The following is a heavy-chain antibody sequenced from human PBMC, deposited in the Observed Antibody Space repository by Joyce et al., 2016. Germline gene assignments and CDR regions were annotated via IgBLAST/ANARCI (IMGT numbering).Heavy chain of an antibody. CDR1: GFTFSAYA. Sequence: QVHLVESGGGVVQPGRSLRLSCAASGFTFSAYAMNWVRQAPGKGLEWVAVISYDGSNENYADSVKGRFTISRDNSENTLYLQMNSLRAEDTAVYYCARGGSGWYLEPFFDYWGQGTLVTVSS. D-gene: IGHD6-19*01. CDR2: ISYDGSNE. J-gene: IGHJ4*02. CDR3: ARGGSGWYLEPFFDY. V-gene: IGHV3-30*04.